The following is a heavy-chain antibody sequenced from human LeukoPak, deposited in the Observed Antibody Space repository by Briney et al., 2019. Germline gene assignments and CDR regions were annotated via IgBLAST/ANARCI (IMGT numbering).Heavy chain of an antibody. CDR2: INPNSGGT. CDR3: ARLGYSGYDYGDY. CDR1: GYTFTGYY. Sequence: GASVTVSCKASGYTFTGYYMHWVRQAPGQGLEWMGWINPNSGGTNYAQKFQGRVTMTRATSISTAYMEVSRLRSDDTAVYYCARLGYSGYDYGDYWGQGTLVTVSS. J-gene: IGHJ4*02. D-gene: IGHD5-12*01. V-gene: IGHV1-2*02.